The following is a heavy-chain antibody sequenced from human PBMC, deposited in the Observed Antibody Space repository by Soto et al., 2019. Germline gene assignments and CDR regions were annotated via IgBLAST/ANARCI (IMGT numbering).Heavy chain of an antibody. D-gene: IGHD2-15*01. V-gene: IGHV3-30-3*01. CDR2: ISYDGNNK. Sequence: QVQLVESGGGVVQPGRSLRLSCAASGFTFSSYAMYWVRQAPGKGLEWVAVISYDGNNKYYADSVKGRFTFSRDNSKNTLYLQMNSLRAEETAVYYCARAGCDGGSCYTLVGRRYGMDVWGQGATVTVSS. CDR3: ARAGCDGGSCYTLVGRRYGMDV. CDR1: GFTFSSYA. J-gene: IGHJ6*02.